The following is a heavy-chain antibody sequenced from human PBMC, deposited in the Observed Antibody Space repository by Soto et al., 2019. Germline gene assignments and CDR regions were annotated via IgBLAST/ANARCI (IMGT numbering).Heavy chain of an antibody. D-gene: IGHD1-26*01. V-gene: IGHV3-30-3*01. CDR3: ARASGAHRYYFDY. Sequence: QVQLVESGGGVVQPGRSLRLSCAASGFTFSSYAMHWVRQAPGKGLEWVAVISYDGSNKYYADSVKGRFTISRDNFKNTLYLQMNSLRAEDTAVYYCARASGAHRYYFDYWGQGTLVTVSS. CDR2: ISYDGSNK. J-gene: IGHJ4*02. CDR1: GFTFSSYA.